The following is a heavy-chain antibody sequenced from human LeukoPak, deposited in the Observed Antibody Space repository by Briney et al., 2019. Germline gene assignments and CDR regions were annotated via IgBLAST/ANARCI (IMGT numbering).Heavy chain of an antibody. CDR3: ARAGYYYDSSGYQTYTFDH. V-gene: IGHV4-4*07. D-gene: IGHD3-22*01. CDR2: IYTSGST. Sequence: SETLSLTCTVSGGSISSYYWSWIRQPAGKGLEWIGRIYTSGSTNYNPSLKSRVTMSVDTSKNQFSLKLSSVTAADTAVYYCARAGYYYDSSGYQTYTFDHWGQGTLVTVSS. CDR1: GGSISSYY. J-gene: IGHJ4*02.